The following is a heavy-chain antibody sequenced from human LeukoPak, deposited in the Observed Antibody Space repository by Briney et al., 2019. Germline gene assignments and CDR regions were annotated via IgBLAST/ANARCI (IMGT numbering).Heavy chain of an antibody. CDR1: GYTFTSYA. CDR2: INAGNGNT. CDR3: ARGKGSSSWYVAPYNWFDP. D-gene: IGHD6-13*01. V-gene: IGHV1-3*01. Sequence: ASVKVSFKASGYTFTSYAMHWVRQAPGQRREWMGWINAGNGNTKYSQKFQGRVTITRDTSASTAYMELSSLRSEDTAVYYCARGKGSSSWYVAPYNWFDPWGQGTLVTVSS. J-gene: IGHJ5*02.